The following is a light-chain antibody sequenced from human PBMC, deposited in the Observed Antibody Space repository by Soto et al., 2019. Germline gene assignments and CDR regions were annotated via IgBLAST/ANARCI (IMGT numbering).Light chain of an antibody. CDR1: SSDVGGYNY. V-gene: IGLV2-14*01. CDR2: EVS. CDR3: SSYTSCSTPYV. J-gene: IGLJ1*01. Sequence: QSALTQPASVSGSPGQSITISCTGTSSDVGGYNYVSWYQQHPGKAPKLMIYEVSNRPSGVSNRFSGSKSGNTASLTISGLQAEDEADYYCSSYTSCSTPYVFGTGTKLIVL.